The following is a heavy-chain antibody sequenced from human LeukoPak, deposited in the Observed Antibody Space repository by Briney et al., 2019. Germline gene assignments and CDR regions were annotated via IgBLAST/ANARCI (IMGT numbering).Heavy chain of an antibody. Sequence: GGSLRLSCDRSGFTFGDYGVGWFRQAPGKGLQWVTSIRSNTYGGSTEYVPSVKGRFTISRDDSNSIAYLQMNSLKAEDTAIYYCARVSRGGITESWFDPWGQGTLVTVSS. V-gene: IGHV3-49*03. J-gene: IGHJ5*02. CDR3: ARVSRGGITESWFDP. CDR1: GFTFGDYG. D-gene: IGHD6-13*01. CDR2: IRSNTYGGST.